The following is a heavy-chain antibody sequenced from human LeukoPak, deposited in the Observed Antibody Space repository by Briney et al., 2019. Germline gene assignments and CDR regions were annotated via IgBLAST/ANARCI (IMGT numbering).Heavy chain of an antibody. CDR3: ARGSAMETYYFDY. CDR1: GYTLTELS. CDR2: IIPIFGTA. V-gene: IGHV1-69*05. Sequence: SVKVSCKVSGYTLTELSMHWVRQAPGKGLEWMGGIIPIFGTANYAQKFQGRVTITTDESTSTAYMELSSLRSEDTAVYYCARGSAMETYYFDYWGQGTLVTVSS. J-gene: IGHJ4*02. D-gene: IGHD5-18*01.